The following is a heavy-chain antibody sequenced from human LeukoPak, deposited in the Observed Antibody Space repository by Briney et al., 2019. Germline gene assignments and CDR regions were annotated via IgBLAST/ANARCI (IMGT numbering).Heavy chain of an antibody. Sequence: GGSLRLSCAASGFTFSSYALSWVRQAPGKGLEWVSAISGSGSSTYYADSVKGRFTISRDNAKNSLYLQMNSLRAEDTAVYYCAREVFYGLDYWGQGTLVTVSS. D-gene: IGHD3-16*01. CDR3: AREVFYGLDY. V-gene: IGHV3-23*01. CDR2: ISGSGSST. CDR1: GFTFSSYA. J-gene: IGHJ4*02.